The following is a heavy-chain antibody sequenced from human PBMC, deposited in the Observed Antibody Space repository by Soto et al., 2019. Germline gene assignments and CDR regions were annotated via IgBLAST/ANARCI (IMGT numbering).Heavy chain of an antibody. J-gene: IGHJ4*02. V-gene: IGHV1-2*02. Sequence: QVKMVQSGAEVKKPGASVKVSCKASGHTFTGHHMHWVRQAPGQGLEWMGLIDLDICDTNYAQKFQGRVTWTSDTSITTAYMELRGLRSADTAVYYCALEPTVTAGFDYWGQGTLGTVSS. CDR2: IDLDICDT. CDR3: ALEPTVTAGFDY. CDR1: GHTFTGHH. D-gene: IGHD2-21*02.